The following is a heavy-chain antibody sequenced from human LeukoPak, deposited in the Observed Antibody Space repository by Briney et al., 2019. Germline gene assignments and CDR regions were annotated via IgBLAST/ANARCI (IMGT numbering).Heavy chain of an antibody. D-gene: IGHD3-16*01. J-gene: IGHJ3*02. CDR2: ISRIGSTI. V-gene: IGHV3-48*03. CDR1: GFTFSSYE. CDR3: ARALLTDYVWGRRTFDI. Sequence: GSLRLSCAASGFTFSSYEMNWVRQAPGKGLEWISYISRIGSTIYYADSVKGRFTISRDNAKHSLYLQMKSLRAEDTAVYYCARALLTDYVWGRRTFDIWGQGTMVTISS.